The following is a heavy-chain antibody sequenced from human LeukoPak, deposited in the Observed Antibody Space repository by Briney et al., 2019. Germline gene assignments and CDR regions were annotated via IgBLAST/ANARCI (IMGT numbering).Heavy chain of an antibody. CDR3: ASLGYSYGYGFDY. CDR1: GGSISSSSYY. CDR2: IYYSGST. V-gene: IGHV4-39*01. J-gene: IGHJ4*02. D-gene: IGHD5-18*01. Sequence: NPSETLSLTCTVSGGSISSSSYYWGWIRQPPGKGLEWIGSIYYSGSTYYNPSLKSRVTISVDTSKNQFSLKLSSVTAADTAVYYCASLGYSYGYGFDYWGQGTLVTVSS.